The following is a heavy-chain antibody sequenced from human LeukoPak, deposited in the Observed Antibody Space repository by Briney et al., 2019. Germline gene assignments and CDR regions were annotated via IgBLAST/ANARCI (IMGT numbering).Heavy chain of an antibody. CDR1: GFAFSSYS. CDR2: ISSSSSYI. Sequence: PGGSLRLSCAASGFAFSSYSMNWVRQAPEKGLEWVSSISSSSSYIYYADSVKGRFTISRDNAKNSLYLQMNSLRAEDTAVYYCARDMYGDYVYFDYWGQGTLVTVSS. J-gene: IGHJ4*02. D-gene: IGHD4-17*01. CDR3: ARDMYGDYVYFDY. V-gene: IGHV3-21*01.